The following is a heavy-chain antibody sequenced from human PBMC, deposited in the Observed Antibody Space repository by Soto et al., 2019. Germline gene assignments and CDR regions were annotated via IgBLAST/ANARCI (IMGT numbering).Heavy chain of an antibody. J-gene: IGHJ5*02. D-gene: IGHD5-18*01. V-gene: IGHV1-69*05. Sequence: ASVKVSCKASGCTFSSYAISWARQAPGQGLEWMGGIIPIFGTANYAQKLQGRVTMTTDTSTSTAYMELRSLRSDDTAVYYCAITKGRYRVFDPWGQGTLVTVS. CDR3: AITKGRYRVFDP. CDR2: IIPIFGTA. CDR1: GCTFSSYA.